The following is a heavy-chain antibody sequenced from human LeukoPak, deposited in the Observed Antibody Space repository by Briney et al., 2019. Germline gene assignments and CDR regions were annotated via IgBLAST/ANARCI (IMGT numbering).Heavy chain of an antibody. CDR2: ISAYNGNT. J-gene: IGHJ6*03. CDR3: ARAIGAHYYMDV. D-gene: IGHD3-22*01. CDR1: GYTFTGYY. V-gene: IGHV1-18*04. Sequence: ASVKVSCKPSGYTFTGYYIQWVRQAPGQGLEWMGWISAYNGNTNYAQKLQGRVTMTTDTSTSTAYMELRSLRSDDTAVYYCARAIGAHYYMDVWGKGTTVTISS.